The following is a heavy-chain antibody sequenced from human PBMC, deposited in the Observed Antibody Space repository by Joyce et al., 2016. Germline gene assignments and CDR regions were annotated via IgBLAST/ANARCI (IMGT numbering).Heavy chain of an antibody. CDR3: ARGKRGSYLDAFDV. CDR1: GYTFTSYG. J-gene: IGHJ3*01. V-gene: IGHV1-18*01. Sequence: QVHLVQSGAEVKKPGTSVKVSCKGSGYTFTSYGITWLRQAPGQGLGWMGWGSIYNSDTNYSQKVQGRVTMTTDTVTRTAYMELRSLRSDDTAVYYCARGKRGSYLDAFDVWGQGTVVTVS. D-gene: IGHD1-26*01. CDR2: GSIYNSDT.